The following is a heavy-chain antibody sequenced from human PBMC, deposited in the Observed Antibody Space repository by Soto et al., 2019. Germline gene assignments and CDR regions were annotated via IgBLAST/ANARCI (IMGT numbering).Heavy chain of an antibody. J-gene: IGHJ6*03. CDR3: ARVGGGCSSTSGYYYYYYMDV. D-gene: IGHD2-2*01. V-gene: IGHV1-18*01. CDR1: GYTFTSYG. CDR2: ISAYNGNT. Sequence: QVRLVQSGAEVKKPGASVKVSCKASGYTFTSYGISWVRQAPGQGLEWMGWISAYNGNTNYAQKLQGRVTMTTDTSTSTAYMELRSLRSDDTAVYYCARVGGGCSSTSGYYYYYYMDVWGKGTTVTVSS.